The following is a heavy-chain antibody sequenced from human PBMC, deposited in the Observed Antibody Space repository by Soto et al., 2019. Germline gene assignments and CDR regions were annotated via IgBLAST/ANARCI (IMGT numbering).Heavy chain of an antibody. CDR3: ASKGGSGWEPYYFDY. CDR1: GFTFSSYS. J-gene: IGHJ4*02. CDR2: ISGSSTYI. V-gene: IGHV3-21*01. D-gene: IGHD6-19*01. Sequence: GGSLRLSCAASGFTFSSYSVNWVRQAPGKGLEWVSSISGSSTYIYYADSVKGRFTISRDNAKNSLYLQMNSLRAEDTAVYYCASKGGSGWEPYYFDYWGQGTLVTVSS.